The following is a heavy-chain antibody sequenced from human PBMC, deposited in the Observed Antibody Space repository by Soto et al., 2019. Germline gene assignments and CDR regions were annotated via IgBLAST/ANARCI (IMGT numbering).Heavy chain of an antibody. D-gene: IGHD6-19*01. CDR1: GFTFSSYA. CDR2: ISDSGGGT. J-gene: IGHJ4*02. CDR3: VSTFNGYSSGWPDY. Sequence: PGGSLRLSCAASGFTFSSYALSWVRQAPGKGLEWVSGISDSGGGTYYTDSVKGRFIISRDNSKNTLYLQMSSLRAEDTAVYYCVSTFNGYSSGWPDYWGRGTLVTVSS. V-gene: IGHV3-23*01.